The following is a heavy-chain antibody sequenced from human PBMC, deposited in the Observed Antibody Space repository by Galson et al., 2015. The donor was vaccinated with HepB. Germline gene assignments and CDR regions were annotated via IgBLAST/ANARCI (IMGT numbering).Heavy chain of an antibody. CDR3: ARSIAVAGPGGFC. V-gene: IGHV1-3*01. Sequence: SVKVSCKASGYTFTSYAMHWVRQAPGQRLEWMGWINAGNGNTKYSQKFQGRVTITRDTSASTAYMELSSLRSEDTAVYYCARSIAVAGPGGFCWGQGTLVTVSS. CDR1: GYTFTSYA. J-gene: IGHJ4*02. CDR2: INAGNGNT. D-gene: IGHD6-19*01.